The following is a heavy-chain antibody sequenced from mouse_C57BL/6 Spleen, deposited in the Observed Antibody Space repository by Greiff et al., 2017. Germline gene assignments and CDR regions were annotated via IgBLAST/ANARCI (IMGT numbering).Heavy chain of an antibody. CDR1: GFTFSDAW. V-gene: IGHV6-6*01. Sequence: EVKLVESGGGLVQPGGSMKLSCAASGFTFSDAWMDWVRQSPEKGLEWVAEIRNKANNHATYYAESVKGRFTISRDDSKSSVYLQMNSLRAEDTGIYYCTRLYGYDEGDAMDCWGQGTSVTVSS. J-gene: IGHJ4*01. D-gene: IGHD2-2*01. CDR2: IRNKANNHAT. CDR3: TRLYGYDEGDAMDC.